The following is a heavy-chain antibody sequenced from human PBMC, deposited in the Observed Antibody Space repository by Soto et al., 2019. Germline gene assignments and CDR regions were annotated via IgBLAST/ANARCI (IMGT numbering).Heavy chain of an antibody. CDR2: MNPNSGNT. CDR1: GYTFTSYD. Sequence: ASVKVSCKASGYTFTSYDINWVRQATGQGLEWMGWMNPNSGNTGYAQKFQGRVTMTRNTSISTAYMELSSLRSEDTAVYYCATGSYLTHHPAPGEPNFDYWGQGTLVTVSS. CDR3: ATGSYLTHHPAPGEPNFDY. D-gene: IGHD4-17*01. V-gene: IGHV1-8*01. J-gene: IGHJ4*02.